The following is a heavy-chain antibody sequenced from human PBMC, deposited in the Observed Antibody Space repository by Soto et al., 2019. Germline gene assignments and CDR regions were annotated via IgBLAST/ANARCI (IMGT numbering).Heavy chain of an antibody. CDR3: ANLYDSSGSSDAFDI. CDR1: GFTFSSYA. J-gene: IGHJ3*02. Sequence: GGSLRLSCAASGFTFSSYAMSWVRQAPGKGLEWVSAISGSGGSTYYADSVKGRFTISSDNSKNTLYLQMNSLRAEDTAVYYCANLYDSSGSSDAFDIWGQGTMVTVSS. V-gene: IGHV3-23*01. CDR2: ISGSGGST. D-gene: IGHD3-22*01.